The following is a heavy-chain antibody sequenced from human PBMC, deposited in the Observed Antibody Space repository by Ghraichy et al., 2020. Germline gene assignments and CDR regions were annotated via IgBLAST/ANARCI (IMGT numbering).Heavy chain of an antibody. Sequence: GGSLRLSCAASGFTFSSYWMHWVRQAPGKGLVWVSRINGDGSTTDYADSVKGRFIISRDNAKNTLYLQMNSLRADDTAVYYCARWLDQWGQGILVTVS. CDR1: GFTFSSYW. CDR2: INGDGSTT. J-gene: IGHJ5*02. CDR3: ARWLDQ. V-gene: IGHV3-74*01.